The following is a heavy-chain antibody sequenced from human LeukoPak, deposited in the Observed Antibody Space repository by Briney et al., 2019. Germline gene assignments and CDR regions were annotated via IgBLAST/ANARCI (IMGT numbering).Heavy chain of an antibody. V-gene: IGHV1-69*06. J-gene: IGHJ6*03. CDR1: GYTFTSYD. D-gene: IGHD2-15*01. CDR3: ARRDCSGGSCYSRVDYYYYMDV. Sequence: SVKVSCKASGYTFTSYDINWVRQAPGQGLEWMGGIIPIFGTANYAQKFQGRVTITADKSTSTAYMELSSLRSEDTAVYYCARRDCSGGSCYSRVDYYYYMDVWGKGTTVTVSS. CDR2: IIPIFGTA.